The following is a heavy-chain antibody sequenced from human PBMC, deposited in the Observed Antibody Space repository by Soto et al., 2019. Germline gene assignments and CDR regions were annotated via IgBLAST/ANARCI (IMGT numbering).Heavy chain of an antibody. Sequence: PSETLSLTCAVYGGSFSGYYWTWIRQPPGTGLEWIGEINHSGSTNYNPSLKSRVTISVDTSKNQFSLKLTSVTAADTAVYYFARAPRGNYGYPSYSDFWGQGTLVTVSS. CDR3: ARAPRGNYGYPSYSDF. CDR2: INHSGST. CDR1: GGSFSGYY. D-gene: IGHD3-10*01. V-gene: IGHV4-34*01. J-gene: IGHJ4*02.